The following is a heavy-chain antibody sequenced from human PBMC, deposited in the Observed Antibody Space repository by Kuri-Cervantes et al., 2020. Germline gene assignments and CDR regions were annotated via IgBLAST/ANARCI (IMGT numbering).Heavy chain of an antibody. CDR1: GFVFSNYG. Sequence: GESLKISCAASGFVFSNYGMHWVRQAAGKGLEWVAVIRLDGNNIYYGDSVQGRSTISRDNSKKTLYLQMDSLRVDDTAVYYCARDPIAATGRGGSFDYWGQGTPVTVSS. D-gene: IGHD6-13*01. J-gene: IGHJ4*02. CDR2: IRLDGNNI. CDR3: ARDPIAATGRGGSFDY. V-gene: IGHV3-33*01.